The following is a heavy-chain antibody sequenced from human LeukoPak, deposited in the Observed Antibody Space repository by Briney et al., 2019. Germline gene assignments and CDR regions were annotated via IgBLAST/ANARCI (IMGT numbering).Heavy chain of an antibody. CDR1: GFTFSSYA. CDR3: AKDLHYYGSGSYLYYFDY. CDR2: ISGSGGST. J-gene: IGHJ4*02. D-gene: IGHD3-10*01. Sequence: GGSLRLSCAASGFTFSSYAMSWVRQAPGKGLEWVSAISGSGGSTYYADSVKGRFTISRDNSKNTLYLQMNSLRAEDTAVYYCAKDLHYYGSGSYLYYFDYWGQGTLVTVSS. V-gene: IGHV3-23*01.